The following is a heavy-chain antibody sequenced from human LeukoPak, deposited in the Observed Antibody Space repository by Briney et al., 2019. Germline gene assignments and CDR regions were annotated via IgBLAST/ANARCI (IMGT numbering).Heavy chain of an antibody. CDR1: GFTFSSYS. CDR3: AKNTIFGVVEFDY. D-gene: IGHD3-3*01. CDR2: ISSSSGYI. J-gene: IGHJ4*02. V-gene: IGHV3-21*01. Sequence: GGSLRLSCAASGFTFSSYSMNWVRQAPGKGLEWVSSISSSSGYIYYADSVKGRFTISRDNAKNSLYLQMNSLRAEDTAVYYCAKNTIFGVVEFDYWGQGTLVTVSS.